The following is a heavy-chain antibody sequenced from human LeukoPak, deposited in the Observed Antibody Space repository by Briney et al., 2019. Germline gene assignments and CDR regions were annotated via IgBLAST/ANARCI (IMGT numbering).Heavy chain of an antibody. Sequence: PGGSLRLSCAASGFTFSSFEMHWVRQAPGKGLEWVPYVSSSGSTMYYAESVEGRFTISRDNAKNSLFLQMNSLRAEDTAIYYCARVMTTVTRMDYWGQGTLVSVSS. CDR2: VSSSGSTM. V-gene: IGHV3-48*03. CDR1: GFTFSSFE. CDR3: ARVMTTVTRMDY. J-gene: IGHJ4*02. D-gene: IGHD4-17*01.